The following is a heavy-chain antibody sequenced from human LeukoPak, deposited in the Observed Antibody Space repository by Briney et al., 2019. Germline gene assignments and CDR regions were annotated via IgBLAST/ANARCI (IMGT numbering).Heavy chain of an antibody. J-gene: IGHJ4*02. CDR2: IFYSGTT. CDR1: GGSLTSYY. Sequence: SETLSLTCTVSGGSLTSYYWSWIRQPPGKGLEWIGYIFYSGTTNYNPSLNSRVTISVDTSKNQFSLNLSSVTAADTAIYYCVRGRENYGSEDYWGQGTQVTVSS. CDR3: VRGRENYGSEDY. D-gene: IGHD3-10*01. V-gene: IGHV4-59*01.